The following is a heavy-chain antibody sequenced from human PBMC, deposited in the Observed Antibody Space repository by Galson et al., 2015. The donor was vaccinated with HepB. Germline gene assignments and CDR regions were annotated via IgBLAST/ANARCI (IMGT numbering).Heavy chain of an antibody. CDR1: GGTFSSYA. CDR2: IIPILGIA. V-gene: IGHV1-69*10. D-gene: IGHD6-13*01. Sequence: SVKVSCKASGGTFSSYAISWVRQAPGQGLEWMGGIIPILGIANYAQKFQGRVTITADKSTSTAYMELSSLRSEDTAVYYCASAAAAGHPPLRYYYYMDVWGKGTTVTVSS. CDR3: ASAAAAGHPPLRYYYYMDV. J-gene: IGHJ6*03.